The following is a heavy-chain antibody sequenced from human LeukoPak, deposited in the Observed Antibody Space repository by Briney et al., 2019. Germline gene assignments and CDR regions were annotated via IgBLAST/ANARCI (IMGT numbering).Heavy chain of an antibody. Sequence: SETLSLTCAVPSGSISSSYWWSWVRQPPGKGLEWIGEIYHSGSTNYNLSLKSRVTISIDKSKNQFSLRLSSATAADTAVYYCARDFRERRGITGPHGMDVWGQGTTVTVSS. CDR1: SGSISSSYW. V-gene: IGHV4-4*02. CDR2: IYHSGST. D-gene: IGHD1-20*01. J-gene: IGHJ6*02. CDR3: ARDFRERRGITGPHGMDV.